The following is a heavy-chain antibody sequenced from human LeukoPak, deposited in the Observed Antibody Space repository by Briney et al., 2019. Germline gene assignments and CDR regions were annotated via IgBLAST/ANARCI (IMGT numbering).Heavy chain of an antibody. J-gene: IGHJ4*02. CDR2: ISGSGGST. CDR3: AKEGNRRRYYYDSSGYYYFDY. V-gene: IGHV3-23*01. CDR1: GFTFSSYA. Sequence: GASLRLSCAASGFTFSSYAMSWVRQAPGKGLEWVSAISGSGGSTYYADSVKGWFTISRDNSKNTLYLQMNSLRAEDTAVYYCAKEGNRRRYYYDSSGYYYFDYWGQGTLVTVSS. D-gene: IGHD3-22*01.